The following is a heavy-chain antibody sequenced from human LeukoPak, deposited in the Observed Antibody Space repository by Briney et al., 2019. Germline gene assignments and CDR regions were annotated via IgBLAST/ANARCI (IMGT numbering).Heavy chain of an antibody. CDR1: GFTFSSYA. D-gene: IGHD3-22*01. CDR3: AKIHSPYYYDSSGPDY. Sequence: GGSLRLSCAASGFTFSSYAMSWVRQAPGKGLEWVSAISGSGGSTYYADSVKGRFTISRDNSKNTLYLQMNSLRAEGTAVYYCAKIHSPYYYDSSGPDYWGQGTLVTVSS. CDR2: ISGSGGST. J-gene: IGHJ4*02. V-gene: IGHV3-23*01.